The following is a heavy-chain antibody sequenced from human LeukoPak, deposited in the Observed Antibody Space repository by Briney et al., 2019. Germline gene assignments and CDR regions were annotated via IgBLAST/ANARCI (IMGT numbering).Heavy chain of an antibody. CDR1: GFTFDDYA. CDR2: ISGDGGST. Sequence: GGSLRLSCAASGFTFDDYAIHWVRQAPGKGLEWVSLISGDGGSTYYADSVKGRFTISRDNSKNSLYLQMNSLRTEDTALYYCAKNTPRAYGGNYYFDYWGQGTLVIVSS. D-gene: IGHD4-23*01. CDR3: AKNTPRAYGGNYYFDY. J-gene: IGHJ4*02. V-gene: IGHV3-43*02.